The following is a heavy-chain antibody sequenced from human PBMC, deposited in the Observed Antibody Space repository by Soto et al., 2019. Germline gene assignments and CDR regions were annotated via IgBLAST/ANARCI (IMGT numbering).Heavy chain of an antibody. CDR2: ISPIFGTA. CDR3: AREGPGVRYDSSGYYGGGWFDP. V-gene: IGHV1-69*01. CDR1: GGTFSSYA. J-gene: IGHJ5*02. Sequence: QVQLVQSGAEVKKPGSSVKVSCKASGGTFSSYAISWVRQAPGQGLEWMGGISPIFGTANYAQKFQGRVTITADESTSTAYMELSSLRSEDTAVYYCAREGPGVRYDSSGYYGGGWFDPWGQGTLVTVSS. D-gene: IGHD3-22*01.